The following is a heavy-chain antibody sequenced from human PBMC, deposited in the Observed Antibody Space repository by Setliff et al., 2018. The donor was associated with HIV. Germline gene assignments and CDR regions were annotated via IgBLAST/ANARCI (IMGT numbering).Heavy chain of an antibody. J-gene: IGHJ5*01. CDR3: ARPLLRTNTVYGILGNWFDS. CDR2: ISPEGNKK. V-gene: IGHV3-7*03. CDR1: GFTFSDFW. Sequence: GSLRLSCAASGFTFSDFWMYWVRQAPGKGLEWVADISPEGNKKYYVGSVKGRFTSSRDNAKSSLFLQMSGLRPEDTAVYYCARPLLRTNTVYGILGNWFDSWDRGTLVTVSS. D-gene: IGHD2-8*01.